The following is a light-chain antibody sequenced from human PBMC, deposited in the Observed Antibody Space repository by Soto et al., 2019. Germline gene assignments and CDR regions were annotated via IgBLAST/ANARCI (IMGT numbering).Light chain of an antibody. CDR1: QSVSSK. Sequence: EIVMTQSPATLSLSPGERATLSCRASQSVSSKLAWYQQKPGQAPRLLIYGASTRATGIPARFSGNGSGAEFTLTISSLQYEDFAVYYCQQYNNWHPWTFGQGTKVEIK. CDR2: GAS. CDR3: QQYNNWHPWT. V-gene: IGKV3-15*01. J-gene: IGKJ1*01.